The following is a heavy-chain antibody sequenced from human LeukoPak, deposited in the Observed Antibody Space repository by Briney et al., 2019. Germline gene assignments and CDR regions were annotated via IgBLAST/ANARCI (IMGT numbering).Heavy chain of an antibody. Sequence: PGRSRRLSCASSGLTLSSYAMSWVSDAPGRGLEWVSALRGSDGSTYYAHSVKGRFTISRDNSKNTLYLQMNSLRAEDTAVYYCAKDLGKAETGTNWFDPWGQGTLVTVSS. CDR1: GLTLSSYA. CDR2: LRGSDGST. J-gene: IGHJ5*02. D-gene: IGHD1-7*01. V-gene: IGHV3-23*01. CDR3: AKDLGKAETGTNWFDP.